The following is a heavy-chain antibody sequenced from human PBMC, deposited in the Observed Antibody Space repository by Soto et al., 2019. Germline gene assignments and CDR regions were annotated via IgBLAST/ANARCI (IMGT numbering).Heavy chain of an antibody. J-gene: IGHJ4*02. CDR3: ARYRGVSPSECSGSVFDY. CDR2: IYYSGST. V-gene: IGHV4-30-4*01. D-gene: IGHD3-10*02. CDR1: GGSISSGDYY. Sequence: QVQLQESGPGLVKPSQTLSLTCTVSGGSISSGDYYWSWIRQPPGKGLEWIGYIYYSGSTYYNPSLKRRVTISGYTSKNQFSLKLSSVTAAYTAVDYCARYRGVSPSECSGSVFDYWGQGNLVTVSS.